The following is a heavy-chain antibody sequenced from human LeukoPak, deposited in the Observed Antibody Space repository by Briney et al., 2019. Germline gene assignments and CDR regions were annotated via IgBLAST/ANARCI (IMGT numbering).Heavy chain of an antibody. Sequence: SGGSLRLSCAASGFTFSSYGMSWVRQAPGKGLEWVSAISGSGGGTYYADSVKGRFTISRDNSKNTLYLQMNSLRAEDTAVYYCAKDRLLWFGGGAFDIWGQGTMVTVSS. CDR3: AKDRLLWFGGGAFDI. CDR1: GFTFSSYG. V-gene: IGHV3-23*01. CDR2: ISGSGGGT. J-gene: IGHJ3*02. D-gene: IGHD3-10*01.